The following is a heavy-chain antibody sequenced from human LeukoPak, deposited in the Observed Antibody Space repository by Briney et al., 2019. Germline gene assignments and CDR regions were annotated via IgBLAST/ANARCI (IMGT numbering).Heavy chain of an antibody. CDR3: AKGPAMVRGAFDP. CDR1: GFTFSSYS. J-gene: IGHJ5*02. CDR2: ISSSSSYI. Sequence: GGSLRLSCAASGFTFSSYSMNWVRQAPGKGLEWVSSISSSSSYIYYADSVKGRFTISRDYSKNTLYLQMNSLRTEETAVYYCAKGPAMVRGAFDPWGQGTLVTVSS. V-gene: IGHV3-21*04. D-gene: IGHD3-10*01.